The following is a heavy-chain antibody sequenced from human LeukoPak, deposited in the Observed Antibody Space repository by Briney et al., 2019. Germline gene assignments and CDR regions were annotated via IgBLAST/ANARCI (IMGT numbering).Heavy chain of an antibody. CDR3: GRAMDV. CDR1: GFTFSFYW. Sequence: PGGSLRLSCASSGFTFSFYWMHWVRQAPGKGLEWVANINQYGSERYYVDSVKGRFTISRDNAKNSLYLQMNSLRAEDTAVYYCGRAMDVWGQGTTVTVSS. V-gene: IGHV3-7*02. CDR2: INQYGSER. J-gene: IGHJ6*02.